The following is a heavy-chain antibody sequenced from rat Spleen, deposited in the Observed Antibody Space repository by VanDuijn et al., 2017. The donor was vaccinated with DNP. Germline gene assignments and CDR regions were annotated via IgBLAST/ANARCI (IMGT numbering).Heavy chain of an antibody. V-gene: IGHV5-27*01. CDR3: TRDIIRGYYFDY. CDR1: GFTFSNYY. J-gene: IGHJ2*01. D-gene: IGHD4-3*01. Sequence: EVQLVESGGGLVQPGRSLKLSCAASGFTFSNYYMAWVRQAPTKGLEWVAYISTGGGSTYYRDSVKGRFTISRDNAKSTLYLQMNSLRSEDTATYYCTRDIIRGYYFDYWGQGVMVTVSS. CDR2: ISTGGGST.